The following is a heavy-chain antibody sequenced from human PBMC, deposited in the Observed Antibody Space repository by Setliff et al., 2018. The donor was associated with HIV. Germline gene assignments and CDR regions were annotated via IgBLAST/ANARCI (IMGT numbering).Heavy chain of an antibody. J-gene: IGHJ6*04. D-gene: IGHD3-22*01. V-gene: IGHV3-48*01. CDR2: IRSSTSVM. Sequence: GGSLRLSCVGSGFTFSAYSMNWVRQAPGKGLEWVAYIRSSTSVMYYADSVKGRFTISRDNAKDSLYLQMNSLRAEDTALYHCVKEGYDSISGAYMDVWGNGTTVTVSS. CDR3: VKEGYDSISGAYMDV. CDR1: GFTFSAYS.